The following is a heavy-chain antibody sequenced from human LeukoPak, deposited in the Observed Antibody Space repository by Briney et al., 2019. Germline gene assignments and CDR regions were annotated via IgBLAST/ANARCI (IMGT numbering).Heavy chain of an antibody. D-gene: IGHD3-3*01. CDR1: GFTSGNYW. CDR3: ARGMLSSAGYHWYYYMDV. J-gene: IGHJ6*03. V-gene: IGHV3-74*01. Sequence: PGGSLRLSCVASGFTSGNYWMHWVRQAPGEGPEWVSRIDDDGTDTHYAVSVKGRFTISRDNAKNTLYLQMNSLRGEDTAVYYCARGMLSSAGYHWYYYMDVWGKGAMVTVSS. CDR2: IDDDGTDT.